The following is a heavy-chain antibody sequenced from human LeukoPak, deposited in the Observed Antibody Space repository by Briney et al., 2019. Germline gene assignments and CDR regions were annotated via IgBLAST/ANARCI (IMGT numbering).Heavy chain of an antibody. V-gene: IGHV1-69*05. Sequence: SVKVSCKASGGTFSSYAISWVRQAPGQGLEWMGGIIPIFGTANYAQKFQGRVTMTRDTSTSTVYMELSSLRSEDTAVYYCARDGKIFGVVSRPPAFDPWGQGTLVTVSS. CDR2: IIPIFGTA. CDR1: GGTFSSYA. CDR3: ARDGKIFGVVSRPPAFDP. D-gene: IGHD3-3*01. J-gene: IGHJ5*02.